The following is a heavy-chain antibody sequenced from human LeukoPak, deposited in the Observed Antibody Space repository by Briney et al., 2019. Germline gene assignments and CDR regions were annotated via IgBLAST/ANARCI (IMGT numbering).Heavy chain of an antibody. J-gene: IGHJ4*02. Sequence: GGSLRLSCAASGFSFITYWMSWVRQAPGKGLEWVANIKQDGTEKYYAKNSLYLQMNSLRVEDTAVYYCAKLAKYFYGSETYYFFEHWGQGTPVTASS. CDR3: AKLAKYFYGSETYYFFEH. V-gene: IGHV3-7*01. CDR1: GFSFITYW. D-gene: IGHD3-10*01. CDR2: IKQDGTEK.